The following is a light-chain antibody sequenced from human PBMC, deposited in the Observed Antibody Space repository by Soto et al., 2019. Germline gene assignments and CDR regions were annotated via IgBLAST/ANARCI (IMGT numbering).Light chain of an antibody. Sequence: EIVLTQSPGTLSLSPGERATLSCRASQSVSSSYLAWYQQKPGQAPRLLIYGASSRATGIPDRFSGSGSGTDFPLTLSRLEAEDFAGDFCQQYGSSPLPFGGGTKVEIK. J-gene: IGKJ4*01. CDR1: QSVSSSY. CDR2: GAS. CDR3: QQYGSSPLP. V-gene: IGKV3-20*01.